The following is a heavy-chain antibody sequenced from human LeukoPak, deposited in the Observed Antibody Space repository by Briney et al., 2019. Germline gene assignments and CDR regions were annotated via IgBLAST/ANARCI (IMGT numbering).Heavy chain of an antibody. CDR1: GGSISSYY. D-gene: IGHD6-13*01. CDR2: IYTSGSI. J-gene: IGHJ4*02. CDR3: ARGDPAAGQNAAGSDY. V-gene: IGHV4-4*07. Sequence: SETLSLTCTVSGGSISSYYWSWIRQPAGKGLEWIGRIYTSGSINYNPSLKSRVTMSVDTSKNQFSLKLSSVTAADTAVYYCARGDPAAGQNAAGSDYWGQGTLVTVSS.